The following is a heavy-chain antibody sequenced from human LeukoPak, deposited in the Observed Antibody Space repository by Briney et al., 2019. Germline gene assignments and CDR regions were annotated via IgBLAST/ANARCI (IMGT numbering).Heavy chain of an antibody. J-gene: IGHJ5*02. D-gene: IGHD3-9*01. V-gene: IGHV4-59*01. Sequence: SETLSLTCTVSGGSISSYYWSWIRQPPGKGLEWIGYIYYSGSTNYNPSLKSRVTISVDTSKNQFSLKLSSVTAADTAVYYCARHVGRDILTGYYKGEYNWFDPWGQGTLVTVSS. CDR3: ARHVGRDILTGYYKGEYNWFDP. CDR2: IYYSGST. CDR1: GGSISSYY.